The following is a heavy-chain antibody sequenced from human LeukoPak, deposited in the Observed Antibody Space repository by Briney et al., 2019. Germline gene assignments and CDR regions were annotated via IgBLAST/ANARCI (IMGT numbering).Heavy chain of an antibody. D-gene: IGHD3-22*01. CDR3: ARHIADSSGCYYWALYYFDY. CDR1: GYSFTSYW. J-gene: IGHJ4*02. V-gene: IGHV5-51*01. CDR2: IYPGDSDT. Sequence: GESLKISCKGSGYSFTSYWIGWVRQMPGKGLEWMGIIYPGDSDTRYSPSFQGQVTISADKSISTAYLQWSSLKASDTAMYYRARHIADSSGCYYWALYYFDYWGQGTLVTVSS.